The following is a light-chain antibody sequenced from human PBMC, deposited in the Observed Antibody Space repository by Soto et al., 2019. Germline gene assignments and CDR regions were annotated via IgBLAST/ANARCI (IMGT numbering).Light chain of an antibody. V-gene: IGKV2-24*01. CDR2: KIS. J-gene: IGKJ2*01. Sequence: DIVMTQTPLSLPVTLGQPASISCRSSQILVHSDGNTYINWLQQRPGQPPRLRIYKISNRLPGVPDRFSGSGAGADFTLKISRVEAEDDRVYYCMQATQAYTFGQGTKLEIK. CDR3: MQATQAYT. CDR1: QILVHSDGNTY.